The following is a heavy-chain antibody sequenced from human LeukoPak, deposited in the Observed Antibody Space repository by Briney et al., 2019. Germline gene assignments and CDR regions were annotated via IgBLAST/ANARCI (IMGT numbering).Heavy chain of an antibody. Sequence: GGSLRLSCAASGFTFSSYSMNWVRQAPGKGLEWVSYISSSSSTIYYADSVKGRFTISRDNAKNSLYLQMNSLRGEDTAVYYCARIEMAMIGDYWGQGTLVTVSS. CDR1: GFTFSSYS. CDR2: ISSSSSTI. CDR3: ARIEMAMIGDY. D-gene: IGHD5-24*01. J-gene: IGHJ4*02. V-gene: IGHV3-48*01.